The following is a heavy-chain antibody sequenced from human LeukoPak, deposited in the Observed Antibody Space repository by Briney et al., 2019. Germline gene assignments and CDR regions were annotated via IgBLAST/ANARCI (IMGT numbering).Heavy chain of an antibody. D-gene: IGHD3-3*01. CDR3: ARGPRYYDFWSGYSDY. CDR2: MNPNSGNT. V-gene: IGHV1-8*03. J-gene: IGHJ4*02. Sequence: GASVKVSCKASGYTFTSYDINWVRQATGQGLEWMGWMNPNSGNTGYAQKFQGRVTITRNTSISTAYMELSSLRSEDTAVYYCARGPRYYDFWSGYSDYWGQGTLVTVSS. CDR1: GYTFTSYD.